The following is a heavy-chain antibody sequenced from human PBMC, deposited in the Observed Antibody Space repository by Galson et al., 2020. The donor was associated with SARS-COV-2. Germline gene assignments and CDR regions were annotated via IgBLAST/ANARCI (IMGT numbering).Heavy chain of an antibody. Sequence: ASETLSLTCTVSGGSISSSSYYWGWLRPPPGQGLEWIGSIYYSGSTYYNPSLQSRVTISVDTSKNQFSLKLSSVTAADTAVYYCARDRVFPFPVVITPDYCDYWGQGTLVTVSS. CDR1: GGSISSSSYY. V-gene: IGHV4-39*07. J-gene: IGHJ4*02. CDR3: ARDRVFPFPVVITPDYCDY. D-gene: IGHD3-22*01. CDR2: IYYSGST.